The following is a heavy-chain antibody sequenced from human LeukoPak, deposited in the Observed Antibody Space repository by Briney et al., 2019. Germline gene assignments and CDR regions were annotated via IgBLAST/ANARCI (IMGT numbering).Heavy chain of an antibody. CDR3: HSAWYRRGAGATPNDY. J-gene: IGHJ4*02. CDR1: GFTFSSYS. Sequence: GGSLRLSCAASGFTFSSYSMSWVRQAPGKGLEWVSLIYSGGSTYYADSVKGRFTISRDNSKNTLYLQMNSLRAEDTAVYYCHSAWYRRGAGATPNDYWGQGTLVTVSS. V-gene: IGHV3-66*01. D-gene: IGHD6-19*01. CDR2: IYSGGST.